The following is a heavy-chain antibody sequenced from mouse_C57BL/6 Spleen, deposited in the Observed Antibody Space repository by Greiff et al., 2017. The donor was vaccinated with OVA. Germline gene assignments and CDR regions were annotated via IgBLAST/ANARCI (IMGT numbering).Heavy chain of an antibody. V-gene: IGHV1-20*01. Sequence: LVEPGDSVKISCKASGYSFTGYFMNWVMQSHGKSLEWIGRINPYNGDTFYNQKFKGKATLTVDKSSSTAHMELRSLTSEDSAVYYCAKGYXSNWWYFDVWGTGTTVTVSS. CDR2: INPYNGDT. D-gene: IGHD2-5*01. J-gene: IGHJ1*03. CDR1: GYSFTGYF. CDR3: AKGYXSNWWYFDV.